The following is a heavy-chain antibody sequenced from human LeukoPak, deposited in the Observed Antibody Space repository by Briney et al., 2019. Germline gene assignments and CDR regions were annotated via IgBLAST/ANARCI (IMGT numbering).Heavy chain of an antibody. Sequence: TGGSLRLSCAASGFTFSSYSMNWVRQALGKGLEWVSSISSSSSYIYYADSVKGRFTISRDNAKNSLYLQMNSLRAEDTAVYYCAGGNYYDSSEFDYWGQGTLVTVSS. CDR3: AGGNYYDSSEFDY. J-gene: IGHJ4*02. V-gene: IGHV3-21*01. CDR1: GFTFSSYS. CDR2: ISSSSSYI. D-gene: IGHD3-22*01.